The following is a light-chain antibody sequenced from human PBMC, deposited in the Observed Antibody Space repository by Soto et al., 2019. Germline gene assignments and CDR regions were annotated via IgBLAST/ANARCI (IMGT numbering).Light chain of an antibody. J-gene: IGLJ1*01. CDR2: EVS. V-gene: IGLV2-14*01. CDR3: SSYTSRNTYV. CDR1: SSDVGGYNY. Sequence: QSALTQPASVSGSPGQSITISCTGTSSDVGGYNYVSWYQQHPGKAPKLMIYEVSNRPSGVSFRFSGSKSGNTASLTISGLQAEDEADYYCSSYTSRNTYVFGTGTKLTVL.